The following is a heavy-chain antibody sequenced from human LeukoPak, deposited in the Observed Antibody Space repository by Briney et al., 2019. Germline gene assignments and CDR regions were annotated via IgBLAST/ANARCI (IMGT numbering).Heavy chain of an antibody. CDR2: IGGIVDRT. CDR3: AKGRYDSNWSGGDV. V-gene: IGHV3-23*01. D-gene: IGHD6-13*01. Sequence: GGSLRLSCAASGFSFSNYAMIWVRQAPGKGPEWVSGIGGIVDRTYYADSVKGRFTISRDNSKNTLFLQMNSLRAEDTAVYYCAKGRYDSNWSGGDVWGKGTTVTVSS. CDR1: GFSFSNYA. J-gene: IGHJ6*04.